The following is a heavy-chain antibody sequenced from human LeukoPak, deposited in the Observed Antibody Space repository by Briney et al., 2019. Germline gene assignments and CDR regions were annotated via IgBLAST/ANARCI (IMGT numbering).Heavy chain of an antibody. CDR2: ISGSGGST. D-gene: IGHD3-10*01. CDR3: AKAEPTDGYYFDY. J-gene: IGHJ4*02. Sequence: PGGSLRLSCAASGFSFSSYAMSWVRQDPGKGLEWVLAISGSGGSTYYADSVKGRFTISRDNSKNTLYLQMNSLRAEDTAVYYCAKAEPTDGYYFDYWGQGTLVTVSS. CDR1: GFSFSSYA. V-gene: IGHV3-23*01.